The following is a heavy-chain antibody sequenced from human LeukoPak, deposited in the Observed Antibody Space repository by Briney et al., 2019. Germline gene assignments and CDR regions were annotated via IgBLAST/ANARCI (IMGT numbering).Heavy chain of an antibody. Sequence: SETLSLTCTVSGGSISSSNWWSWVRQPPGKGLEWIGEIYHSGSTNYNPSLKSRVTISVDKSKNQFSLRLSSVTAADTAVYYCARAPYSSGWYVSIEYFDYWGQGTLVTVSS. CDR1: GGSISSSNW. V-gene: IGHV4-4*02. CDR3: ARAPYSSGWYVSIEYFDY. CDR2: IYHSGST. J-gene: IGHJ4*02. D-gene: IGHD6-19*01.